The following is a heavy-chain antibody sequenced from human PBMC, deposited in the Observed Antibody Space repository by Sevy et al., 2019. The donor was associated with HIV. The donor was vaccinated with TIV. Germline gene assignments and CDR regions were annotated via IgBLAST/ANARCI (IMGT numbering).Heavy chain of an antibody. J-gene: IGHJ4*02. V-gene: IGHV3-7*01. Sequence: GGSLRLSCAASGFTFSRYWMTWVRQAPGKGLEWVANIKQDESEKYYVDSVKARFTISRDNAKNSLYLQMNSLRADDTAVYYCARAEQVPLLVVFGGLYFDSWGQGTLVTVSS. D-gene: IGHD2-2*01. CDR1: GFTFSRYW. CDR2: IKQDESEK. CDR3: ARAEQVPLLVVFGGLYFDS.